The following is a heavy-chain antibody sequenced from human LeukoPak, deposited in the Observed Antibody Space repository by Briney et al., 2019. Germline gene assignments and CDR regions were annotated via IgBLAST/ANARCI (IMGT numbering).Heavy chain of an antibody. CDR1: GFTFSNHN. V-gene: IGHV3-30*18. CDR2: ILYDGSEK. D-gene: IGHD6-19*01. J-gene: IGHJ4*02. CDR3: AKDPRTGAVSGIFYFDY. Sequence: PGGSLRLSCAASGFTFSNHNMNWVRQAPGKGLEWVAVILYDGSEKYYTESVKGRFTISRDNSKNTLYLQMDSLRPEDTAVYYCAKDPRTGAVSGIFYFDYWGQGTLLTVSS.